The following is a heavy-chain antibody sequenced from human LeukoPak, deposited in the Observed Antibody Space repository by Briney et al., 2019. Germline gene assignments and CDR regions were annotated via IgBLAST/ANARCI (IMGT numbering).Heavy chain of an antibody. Sequence: GGSLRRSCAASGFSFSYYWMSWVRQAPGKGREWVANIKQDGSEKYYVDSVKGRFTISRDNAKKSLYLQMNSLRVEDTAVYYCARDAEVGTLFGVLSRYNWFDPWGQGALVTVSA. J-gene: IGHJ5*02. CDR3: ARDAEVGTLFGVLSRYNWFDP. D-gene: IGHD3-3*01. CDR2: IKQDGSEK. CDR1: GFSFSYYW. V-gene: IGHV3-7*01.